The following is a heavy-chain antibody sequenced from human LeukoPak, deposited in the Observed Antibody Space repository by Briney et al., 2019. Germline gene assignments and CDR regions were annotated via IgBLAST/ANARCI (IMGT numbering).Heavy chain of an antibody. Sequence: SETLSLTCTVSGGSISSYYWSWIWQPAGKGLEWIGRIYTSGSTNYNPSLKSRVTMSVDTSKNQFSLKLSSVTAADTAVYYCARVDVAAAGLGYFQHWGQGTLVTVSS. J-gene: IGHJ1*01. D-gene: IGHD6-13*01. CDR1: GGSISSYY. CDR2: IYTSGST. V-gene: IGHV4-4*07. CDR3: ARVDVAAAGLGYFQH.